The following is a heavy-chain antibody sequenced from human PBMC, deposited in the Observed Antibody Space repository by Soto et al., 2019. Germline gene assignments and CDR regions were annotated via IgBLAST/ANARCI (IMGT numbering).Heavy chain of an antibody. V-gene: IGHV3-33*01. CDR1: GFTFSSYG. D-gene: IGHD2-15*01. Sequence: GGSLRLSCAASGFTFSSYGMHWVRQAPGKGLEWVAVIWYDGSNKYYADSVKGRFTISRDNSKNTLYLQMNSLRAEDTAVYYCARLARAGYCSGGSCYPDSGYFDYWGQGTLVTVSS. CDR2: IWYDGSNK. J-gene: IGHJ4*02. CDR3: ARLARAGYCSGGSCYPDSGYFDY.